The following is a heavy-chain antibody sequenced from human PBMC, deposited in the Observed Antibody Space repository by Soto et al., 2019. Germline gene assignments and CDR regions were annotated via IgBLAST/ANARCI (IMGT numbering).Heavy chain of an antibody. D-gene: IGHD2-2*01. CDR3: XXXXRSSDY. CDR1: GFTFSDYW. Sequence: EVQLVESGGGSAQPGGSLRLSCAASGFTFSDYWIHWVRQAPGKGPVWVSRINGVGTYTNYADSVKGRFSISRDNAEXXXXXXXXXXXXXXXXXXXXXXXXRSSDYWGQGTLVTVSS. J-gene: IGHJ4*02. CDR2: INGVGTYT. V-gene: IGHV3-74*01.